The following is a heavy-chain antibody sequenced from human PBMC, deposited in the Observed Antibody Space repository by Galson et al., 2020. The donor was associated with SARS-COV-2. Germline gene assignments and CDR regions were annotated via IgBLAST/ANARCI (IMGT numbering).Heavy chain of an antibody. V-gene: IGHV1-2*02. CDR3: TRDNDFWSGYYDH. CDR2: INPNSGRT. D-gene: IGHD3-3*01. Sequence: ASVKVSCKASGYTFTAFYMHWARQAPGQGLEWMGWINPNSGRTNYAQKFLGRVTMTTDTSINTAYMELSSLRSDDKAVYYCTRDNDFWSGYYDHWGQGTLVTVPS. J-gene: IGHJ4*02. CDR1: GYTFTAFY.